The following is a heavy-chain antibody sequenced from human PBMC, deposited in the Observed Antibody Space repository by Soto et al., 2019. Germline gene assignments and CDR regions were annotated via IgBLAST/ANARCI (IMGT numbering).Heavy chain of an antibody. J-gene: IGHJ6*02. V-gene: IGHV3-30-3*01. Sequence: PGGSLRLSCAASGFTFSSYAMHWVRQAPGKGLEWVAVISYDGSNKYYADSVKGRFTISRDNSKNTLYLQMNSLRAEDTAVYYCARELLYCSGGSCYPGGMDVWGQGTTVTVSS. D-gene: IGHD2-15*01. CDR1: GFTFSSYA. CDR2: ISYDGSNK. CDR3: ARELLYCSGGSCYPGGMDV.